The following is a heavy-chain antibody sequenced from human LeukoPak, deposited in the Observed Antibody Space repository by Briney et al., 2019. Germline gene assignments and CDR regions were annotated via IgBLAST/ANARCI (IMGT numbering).Heavy chain of an antibody. CDR1: GGSISSGGYY. CDR3: ARGADYYDSSGYYYNY. Sequence: SETLSLTCTVSGGSISSGGYYWSWIRQHPGKGLEWIGYIYYSGSTYYNPSLESRVTISVDTSKNQFSLKLSSVTAADTAVYYCARGADYYDSSGYYYNYWGQGTLVTVSS. D-gene: IGHD3-22*01. J-gene: IGHJ4*02. V-gene: IGHV4-31*03. CDR2: IYYSGST.